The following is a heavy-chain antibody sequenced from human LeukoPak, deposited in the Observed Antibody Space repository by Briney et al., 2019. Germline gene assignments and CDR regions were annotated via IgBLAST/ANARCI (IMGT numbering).Heavy chain of an antibody. CDR2: IYYSGST. V-gene: IGHV4-31*03. J-gene: IGHJ2*01. D-gene: IGHD6-19*01. CDR3: ARDTRIAVAPWDWYFDL. CDR1: GGSISSGGYY. Sequence: PSETLSLTCTVSGGSISSGGYYWSWIRQHPGKGLEWIGYIYYSGSTYYNPSLKSRVTISVDTSKNQFSLKLSSVTAADTAVYYCARDTRIAVAPWDWYFDLWGRGTLATVSS.